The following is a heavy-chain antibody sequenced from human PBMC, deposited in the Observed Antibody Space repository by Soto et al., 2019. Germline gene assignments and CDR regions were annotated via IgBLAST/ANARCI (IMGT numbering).Heavy chain of an antibody. CDR1: GFTFDEYG. CDR2: ISWNSGSR. CDR3: AKDTSGHSTCGGACYFASSSFGPVHYGLDV. Sequence: SLRLSCATSGFTFDEYGMHWVRQVPGKGLEWVSGISWNSGSRGYADSVRGRFTISRDNAKNSLYLQMNSLRPEDTALYHCAKDTSGHSTCGGACYFASSSFGPVHYGLDVWSQGTTVILSS. V-gene: IGHV3-9*01. D-gene: IGHD2-21*02. J-gene: IGHJ6*02.